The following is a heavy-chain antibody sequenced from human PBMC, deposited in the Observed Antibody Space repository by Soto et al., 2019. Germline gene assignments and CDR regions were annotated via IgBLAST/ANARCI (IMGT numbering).Heavy chain of an antibody. J-gene: IGHJ4*02. CDR3: ARGTYRSKTDFDY. V-gene: IGHV3-11*01. CDR1: GSTFSDYY. Sequence: PGGSLRLSCAASGSTFSDYYMTWIRQAPGSGLEWVSYISSSSGTISYANSVKGRFTISRDNAQNSLYLQMTSLRAEDTAVYYCARGTYRSKTDFDYWGQGTLVTVSS. CDR2: ISSSSGTI. D-gene: IGHD6-13*01.